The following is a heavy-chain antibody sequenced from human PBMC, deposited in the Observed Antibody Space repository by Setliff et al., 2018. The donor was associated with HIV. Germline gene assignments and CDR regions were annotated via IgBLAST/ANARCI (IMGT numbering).Heavy chain of an antibody. CDR2: IYYSGST. Sequence: SETLSLTCTVPGGSISSHYWSWIRQPPGKGLEWIGSIYYSGSTNYNPSLKSRVTISVDTSKNQFSLKLSSVTAADTAVYYCARMGSSRDYWGQGTLVTVSS. V-gene: IGHV4-59*11. CDR1: GGSISSHY. CDR3: ARMGSSRDY. J-gene: IGHJ4*02. D-gene: IGHD6-13*01.